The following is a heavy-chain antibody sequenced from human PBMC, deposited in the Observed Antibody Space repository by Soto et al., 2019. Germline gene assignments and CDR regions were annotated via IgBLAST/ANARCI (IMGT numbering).Heavy chain of an antibody. CDR3: ARDRVTMVRGVIITRKGFDY. CDR2: ISYDGSNK. CDR1: GGNCSSYS. Sequence: GGSLILSWAASGGNCSSYSRHWVRQDPGKGLECVAVISYDGSNKYYADSVKGRFTISRDNSKNTLYLQMNSLRAEDTAVYYCARDRVTMVRGVIITRKGFDYWGQGTLVNVSS. D-gene: IGHD3-10*01. J-gene: IGHJ4*02. V-gene: IGHV3-30-3*01.